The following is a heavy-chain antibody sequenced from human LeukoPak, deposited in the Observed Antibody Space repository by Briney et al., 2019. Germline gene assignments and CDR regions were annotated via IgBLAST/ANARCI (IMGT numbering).Heavy chain of an antibody. CDR1: GGSITSYH. D-gene: IGHD5-24*01. CDR2: IYYSGST. J-gene: IGHJ4*02. Sequence: SETLSLTCTISGGSITSYHWSWIRQPPGKGLEWIGYIYYSGSTNYNPSLKSRVTISVDTSKNQFSLNLRSVTAGDTAVYYCARGSRDGYNHFDYWGQGTLVTVSS. CDR3: ARGSRDGYNHFDY. V-gene: IGHV4-59*01.